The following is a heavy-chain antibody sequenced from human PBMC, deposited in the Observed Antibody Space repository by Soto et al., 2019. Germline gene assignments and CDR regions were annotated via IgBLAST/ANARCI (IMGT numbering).Heavy chain of an antibody. D-gene: IGHD1-1*01. J-gene: IGHJ4*02. CDR2: ICCSGST. CDR1: GDSVSRTGSY. CDR3: ARGMDNNKVGW. Sequence: QVQLQESGPGLLKPSETLSLTCSVSGDSVSRTGSYWCGIRQPPGKGLEWIGYICCSGSTEYNPSLRGRVIISVDTSKNQLSLKLSTVTDADTAVYFCARGMDNNKVGWWGQGTLVTVSS. V-gene: IGHV4-61*08.